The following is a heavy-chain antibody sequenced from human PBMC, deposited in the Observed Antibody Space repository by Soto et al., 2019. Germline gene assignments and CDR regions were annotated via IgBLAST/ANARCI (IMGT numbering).Heavy chain of an antibody. Sequence: EVQLVESGGGLVKPGGSLRLSCAPLGLPFSTYAMNWLLQTPGKGRERVSSISSGGEYVGYADSVKGRLTISRDNAKNSLYLQLVSLRVEDTAVYYCATDGAAGDVMGVWGQGTTVTVSS. V-gene: IGHV3-21*01. J-gene: IGHJ6*02. CDR1: GLPFSTYA. CDR3: ATDGAAGDVMGV. D-gene: IGHD6-13*01. CDR2: ISSGGEYV.